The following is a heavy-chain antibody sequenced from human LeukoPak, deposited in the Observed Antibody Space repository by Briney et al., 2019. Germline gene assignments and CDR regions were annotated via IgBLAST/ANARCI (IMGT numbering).Heavy chain of an antibody. D-gene: IGHD5-12*01. CDR3: ARDYSGYENYYYYYGMDV. Sequence: ASVKVSCKASGYTFTGYYMHWVRQAPGQGLEWMGWINPNSGGTNYAQKFQGRVTMTRDTSISTAYMELSRLRSDDTAVYYCARDYSGYENYYYYYGMDVWGQGTTVTVSS. CDR2: INPNSGGT. CDR1: GYTFTGYY. V-gene: IGHV1-2*02. J-gene: IGHJ6*02.